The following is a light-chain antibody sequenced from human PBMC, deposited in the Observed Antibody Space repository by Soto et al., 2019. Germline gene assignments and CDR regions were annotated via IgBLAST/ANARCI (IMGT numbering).Light chain of an antibody. CDR2: ETS. CDR1: TGAVTSGHY. V-gene: IGLV7-46*01. CDR3: LLSYSNSRRV. J-gene: IGLJ3*02. Sequence: VVTQEPSLTVSPGGTVTLTCGSSTGAVTSGHYPYWFQQKPGQAPRTLIFETSNKHSWTPARFSGSLLGGKAALTLSGAQPEDEAEYYCLLSYSNSRRVFGGGTKVTVL.